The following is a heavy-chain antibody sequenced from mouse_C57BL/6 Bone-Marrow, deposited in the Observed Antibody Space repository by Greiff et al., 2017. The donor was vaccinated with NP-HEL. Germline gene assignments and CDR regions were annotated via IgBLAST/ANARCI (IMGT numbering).Heavy chain of an antibody. CDR3: ARHYYGNYYYAMDY. CDR1: GYTFTSYG. CDR2: IYPRSGNT. V-gene: IGHV1-81*01. Sequence: QVQLQQSGAELARPGASVKLSCKASGYTFTSYGISWVKQRTGQGLEWIGEIYPRSGNTYYNEKFKGKATLTADKSSSTAYMELRSLTSEDSAVYFCARHYYGNYYYAMDYWGQGTSVTVSS. J-gene: IGHJ4*01. D-gene: IGHD2-1*01.